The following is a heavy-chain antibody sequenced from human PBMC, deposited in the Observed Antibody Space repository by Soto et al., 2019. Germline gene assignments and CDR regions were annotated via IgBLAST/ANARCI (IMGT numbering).Heavy chain of an antibody. V-gene: IGHV4-39*01. CDR1: GGSISGSSYY. CDR2: IYYSGST. J-gene: IGHJ6*02. CDR3: ASSYDFWSGYPGGMDV. Sequence: SETLSLTCTVSGGSISGSSYYWAWLRQPPGKGLEWIGSIYYSGSTYYNPSLKSRVTISVDTSKNQFSLKLSSVTAADTAVYYCASSYDFWSGYPGGMDVWGQGTTVTVSS. D-gene: IGHD3-3*01.